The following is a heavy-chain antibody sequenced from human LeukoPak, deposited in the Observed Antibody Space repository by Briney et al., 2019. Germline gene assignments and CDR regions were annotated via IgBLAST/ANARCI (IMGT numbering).Heavy chain of an antibody. D-gene: IGHD6-6*01. CDR1: GFSFSSYA. V-gene: IGHV3-23*01. J-gene: IGHJ2*01. CDR2: ISSGGGST. Sequence: RGSLRVSCAASGFSFSSYAMGWVCQPPGKGLEWVPGISSGGGSTYYTDSVKGRFTISRDNSKNTLFLQMNSLRAEDTALYYCANARGTISSYFALWGRGTLVTVSS. CDR3: ANARGTISSYFAL.